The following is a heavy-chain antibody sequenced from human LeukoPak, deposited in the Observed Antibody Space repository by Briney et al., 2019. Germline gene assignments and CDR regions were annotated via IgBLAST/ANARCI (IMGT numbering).Heavy chain of an antibody. V-gene: IGHV3-30*02. Sequence: GGSLRLSCAASGFTFSSYGMHWVRQAPGKGLERVAFIRYDGSNKYYADSVKGRFTISRDNSKNTLYLQMNSLRAEDTAVYYCATSFGRTDAFDIWGQGTMVTVSS. CDR2: IRYDGSNK. J-gene: IGHJ3*02. CDR1: GFTFSSYG. CDR3: ATSFGRTDAFDI. D-gene: IGHD3-10*01.